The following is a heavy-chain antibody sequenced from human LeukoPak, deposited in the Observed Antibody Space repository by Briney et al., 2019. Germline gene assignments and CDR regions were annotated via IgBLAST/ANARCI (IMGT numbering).Heavy chain of an antibody. CDR2: ISYDGSNI. Sequence: GRSLRLSCAASGLTFSSYAMHWVRQAPGKGLEWVAVISYDGSNIYYADSVKGRFTISRDNSKNTLYLQMNSLRAEDTAVYYCARDSDCSSTSCYSFQLDYWGQGTLVTVSS. CDR3: ARDSDCSSTSCYSFQLDY. V-gene: IGHV3-30-3*01. D-gene: IGHD2-2*01. CDR1: GLTFSSYA. J-gene: IGHJ4*02.